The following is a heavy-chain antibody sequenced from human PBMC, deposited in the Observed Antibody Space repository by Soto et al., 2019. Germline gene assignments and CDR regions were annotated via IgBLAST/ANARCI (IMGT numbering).Heavy chain of an antibody. J-gene: IGHJ4*02. CDR2: VYYSGST. CDR1: RGSISSSNHY. CDR3: VRHPSMTTMTLGY. D-gene: IGHD4-17*01. V-gene: IGHV4-39*01. Sequence: SETLSLTCTVSRGSISSSNHYWGWIRQSPGRGLEWIGSVYYSGSTYYNPSLKSRVTISVDTSKNQFSLKLISVTAADTAVYYGVRHPSMTTMTLGYWGQGTLVTVSS.